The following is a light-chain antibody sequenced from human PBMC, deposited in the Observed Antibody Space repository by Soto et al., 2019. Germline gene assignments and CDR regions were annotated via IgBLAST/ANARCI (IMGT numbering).Light chain of an antibody. V-gene: IGKV1-5*01. CDR3: QEYKSAT. CDR1: QSISDW. Sequence: DIPMTQSPSTLSASVGDRVTITCRASQSISDWLAWYQQKPGKAPKLLIYDASTLQSGVPSRFSGSGSGTEFTLTISSLQPDDFASYYCQEYKSATFGQGTKLE. CDR2: DAS. J-gene: IGKJ2*01.